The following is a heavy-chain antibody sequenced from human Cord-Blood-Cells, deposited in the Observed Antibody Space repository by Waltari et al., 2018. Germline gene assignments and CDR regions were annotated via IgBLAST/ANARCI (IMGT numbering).Heavy chain of an antibody. CDR3: ARQEIALVQGVIIDY. J-gene: IGHJ4*02. Sequence: QLQLQESGPGLVKPSETLSLTCTVSGGSISSSSYYWGWIRQPPGKGLEWIGCIYYSGSTYHNPPPKSRCTIAVDTSKNPFSLKLSAVTAADTAVYYCARQEIALVQGVIIDYWGQGTLVTVSS. D-gene: IGHD3-10*01. CDR2: IYYSGST. V-gene: IGHV4-39*01. CDR1: GGSISSSSYY.